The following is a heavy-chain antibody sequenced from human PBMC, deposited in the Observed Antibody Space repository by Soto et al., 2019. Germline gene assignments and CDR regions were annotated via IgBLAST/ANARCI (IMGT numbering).Heavy chain of an antibody. CDR2: IIPIFGTA. Sequence: AASVKVSCKASGGTFSSYAISCVRQAPGQGLEWMGGIIPIFGTANYAQKFQGRVTITADESTSTAYMELSSRRSEDTAVYYCARGSVVVVERNWFDPWGQGTLVTVSS. V-gene: IGHV1-69*13. D-gene: IGHD2-15*01. CDR1: GGTFSSYA. CDR3: ARGSVVVVERNWFDP. J-gene: IGHJ5*02.